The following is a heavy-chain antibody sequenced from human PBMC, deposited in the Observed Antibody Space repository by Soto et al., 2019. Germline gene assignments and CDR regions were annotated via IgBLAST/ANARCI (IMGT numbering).Heavy chain of an antibody. CDR1: GGSFSDYY. CDR2: LNHSGST. J-gene: IGHJ3*02. CDR3: ARGRGRSHAFDI. D-gene: IGHD4-17*01. Sequence: QVQLQQWGAGLLKPSETLSLTCAVYGGSFSDYYWSWIRQPPGKGLEWIGELNHSGSTNYNPSLKSRVTISVDTSKNQLSLKLSSVTAADTAVYYCARGRGRSHAFDIWGQGTMVTVFS. V-gene: IGHV4-34*01.